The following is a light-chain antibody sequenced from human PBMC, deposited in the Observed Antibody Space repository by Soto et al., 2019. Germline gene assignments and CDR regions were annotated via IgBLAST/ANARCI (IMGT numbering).Light chain of an antibody. CDR2: RND. J-gene: IGLJ3*02. V-gene: IGLV1-47*01. Sequence: QSVVTQAPSASGTPGQGVTISCSGSSSNIGSNFVNWYQQFPGTAPRLLIYRNDQRPSGVPDRFSGSKSVTSASLAISGLRSEDEADYYCAAWDDSLSGWVFGGGTKLTVL. CDR1: SSNIGSNF. CDR3: AAWDDSLSGWV.